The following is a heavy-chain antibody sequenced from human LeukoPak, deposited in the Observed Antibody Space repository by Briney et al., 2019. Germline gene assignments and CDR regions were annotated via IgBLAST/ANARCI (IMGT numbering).Heavy chain of an antibody. Sequence: GGSLRLSCAASGFTFSSYAMHWVRQAPGKGLEWVAVISYDGSNKYYADSVKGRFTISRDNSKYTLFLQMNSLRAEDTAVYYCAKDPNPNPRGIFEYWGQGALVTVSS. D-gene: IGHD6-13*01. J-gene: IGHJ4*02. CDR2: ISYDGSNK. CDR3: AKDPNPNPRGIFEY. CDR1: GFTFSSYA. V-gene: IGHV3-30-3*01.